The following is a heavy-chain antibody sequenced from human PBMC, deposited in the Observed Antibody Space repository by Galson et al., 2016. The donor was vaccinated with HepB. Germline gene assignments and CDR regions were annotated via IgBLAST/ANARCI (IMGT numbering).Heavy chain of an antibody. CDR2: ISAPATNT. CDR3: AKDLAGSSPYYDGMDV. CDR1: GFSFKTFA. J-gene: IGHJ6*04. V-gene: IGHV3-23*01. Sequence: SLRLSCAASGFSFKTFAMNWVRQAPGKGLEWVTSISAPATNTFYADSVRGRFTISGDNSKNALYLQMDGLRDDDTAVYYCAKDLAGSSPYYDGMDVWGNGTTVSVAS. D-gene: IGHD7-27*01.